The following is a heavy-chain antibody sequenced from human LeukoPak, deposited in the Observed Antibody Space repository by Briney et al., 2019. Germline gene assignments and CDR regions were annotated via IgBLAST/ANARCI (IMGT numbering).Heavy chain of an antibody. CDR3: ARGLNYGSGSTLEGF. Sequence: GGSLRLSCAASGFTVSTNYMSWVRQAPGKGLEWVSVIYSGGRTNYTDSVKGRFTISRDNTKNTLYLQTNSLRAEDTAVYYCARGLNYGSGSTLEGFWGQGTLVTVYS. V-gene: IGHV3-53*01. CDR1: GFTVSTNY. CDR2: IYSGGRT. D-gene: IGHD3-10*01. J-gene: IGHJ4*02.